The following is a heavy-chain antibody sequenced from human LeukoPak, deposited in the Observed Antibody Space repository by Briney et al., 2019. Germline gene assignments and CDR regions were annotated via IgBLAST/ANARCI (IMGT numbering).Heavy chain of an antibody. J-gene: IGHJ4*02. Sequence: GASVKVSCKASGYTFSRYDINWVRQATGQGLEWMGWMNPNSGSTGYAQKFQGRVTMTRNTSISTAYMELSSLTSEDTAVYFCASGGPYYYGTSSDYYLLYWGQGTLVTLSS. D-gene: IGHD3-22*01. CDR1: GYTFSRYD. CDR2: MNPNSGST. V-gene: IGHV1-8*01. CDR3: ASGGPYYYGTSSDYYLLY.